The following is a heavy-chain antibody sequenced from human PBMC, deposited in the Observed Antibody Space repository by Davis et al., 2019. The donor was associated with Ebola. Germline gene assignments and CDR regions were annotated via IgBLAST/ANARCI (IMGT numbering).Heavy chain of an antibody. CDR3: TTTYYDFWSGDYYYYYGMDV. D-gene: IGHD3-3*01. CDR2: IKSKTDGGTT. Sequence: GESLKISCAASGFTFSNAWMSWVRQAPGKGLEWVGRIKSKTDGGTTDYAAPVKGRFTISRDDSKNTLYLQMNSLKTEDTAVYYCTTTYYDFWSGDYYYYYGMDVWGQGTTVTVSS. J-gene: IGHJ6*02. CDR1: GFTFSNAW. V-gene: IGHV3-15*01.